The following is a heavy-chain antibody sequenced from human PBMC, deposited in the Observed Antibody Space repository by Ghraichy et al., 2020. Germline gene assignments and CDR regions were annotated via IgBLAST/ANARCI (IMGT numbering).Heavy chain of an antibody. CDR1: GGSISSYY. J-gene: IGHJ5*02. D-gene: IGHD2-2*01. CDR3: VRRVPQSWFDP. CDR2: IYTSGST. Sequence: SETLSLTCIVSGGSISSYYWSWIRQPPGKGLEWIGYIYTSGSTNYNPSLKSRVTISVDTSKNQFSLTLSSVTAADTAVYYCVRRVPQSWFDPWGQGTLVTVSS. V-gene: IGHV4-4*09.